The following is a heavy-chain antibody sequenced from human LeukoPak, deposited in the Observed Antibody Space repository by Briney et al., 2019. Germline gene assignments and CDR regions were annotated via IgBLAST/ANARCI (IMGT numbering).Heavy chain of an antibody. CDR1: GFTFSSYS. CDR2: ISSSSSTI. Sequence: GGSLRRSCGASGFTFSSYSMNWVRQAPGNGLEWVSYISSSSSTIYYADSVKGRFTISRDNAKNSLYLQMNSLRAEDTAVYYCARVGGLGVDWGQGTLVTVSS. J-gene: IGHJ4*02. D-gene: IGHD3-16*01. CDR3: ARVGGLGVD. V-gene: IGHV3-48*01.